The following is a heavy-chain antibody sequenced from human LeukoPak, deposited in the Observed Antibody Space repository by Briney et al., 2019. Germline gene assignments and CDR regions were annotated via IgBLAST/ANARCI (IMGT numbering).Heavy chain of an antibody. D-gene: IGHD6-19*01. CDR1: GFTFTSYA. CDR3: ARERSSGWSDY. V-gene: IGHV3-23*01. Sequence: PGGSLRLSCAASGFTFTSYAMSWVRQAPGKGLEWVSAISGNGGSTYYADSVKGRFTISRDNAKNTLYMQMNSLRAEDTAVYYCARERSSGWSDYWGQGTLVTVSS. CDR2: ISGNGGST. J-gene: IGHJ4*02.